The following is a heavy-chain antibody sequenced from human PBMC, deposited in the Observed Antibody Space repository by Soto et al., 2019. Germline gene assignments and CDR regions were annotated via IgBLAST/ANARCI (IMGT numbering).Heavy chain of an antibody. Sequence: GGSLRLSCAASGFSFSNAWMSWVRQAPGRGLEWVGRIKSKTDGGTTDYAAPMTGRFTISRDDSKNTLYLQMNSLKTEDTAVYYCCPVACRTLPMVNFDYRGQETLLAVSS. CDR2: IKSKTDGGTT. D-gene: IGHD3-10*01. CDR3: CPVACRTLPMVNFDY. V-gene: IGHV3-15*01. J-gene: IGHJ4*01. CDR1: GFSFSNAW.